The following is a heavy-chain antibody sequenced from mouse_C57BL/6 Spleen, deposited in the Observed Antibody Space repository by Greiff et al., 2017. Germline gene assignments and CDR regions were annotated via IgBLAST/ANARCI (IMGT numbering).Heavy chain of an antibody. CDR2: IDPNSGGT. CDR3: SSTILRGGYYFDY. J-gene: IGHJ2*01. Sequence: QVQLQQPGAELVKPGASVKLSCKASGYTFTSYWMHWVKQRPGRGLEWIGRIDPNSGGTKYNEKFKSKATLTVDKPSSTAYMQRSSLTSEDSAVYYCSSTILRGGYYFDYWGQGTTLTVSS. D-gene: IGHD1-1*01. V-gene: IGHV1-72*01. CDR1: GYTFTSYW.